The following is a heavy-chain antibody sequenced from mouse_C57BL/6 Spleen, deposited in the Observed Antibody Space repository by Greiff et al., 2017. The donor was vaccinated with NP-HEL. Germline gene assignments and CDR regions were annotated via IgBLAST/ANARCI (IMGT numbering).Heavy chain of an antibody. V-gene: IGHV1-42*01. CDR2: INPSTGGT. Sequence: EVQLQQSGPELVKPGASVTISCKASGYSFTGYYMNWVKQSPEKSLEWIGEINPSTGGTTYNQKFKAKATLTVDKSSSTAYMQLKSLTSEDSAVYYCASSYDGRDWGQGTLVTVSA. CDR1: GYSFTGYY. J-gene: IGHJ3*01. D-gene: IGHD2-3*01. CDR3: ASSYDGRD.